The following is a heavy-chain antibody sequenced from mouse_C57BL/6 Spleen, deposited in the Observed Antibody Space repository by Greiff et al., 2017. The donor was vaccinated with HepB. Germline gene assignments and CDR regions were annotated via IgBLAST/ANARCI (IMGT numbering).Heavy chain of an antibody. Sequence: QVQLQQSGAELVRPGTSVKMSCKASGYTFTNYWIGWAKQRPGHGLEWIGDIYPGGGYTNYNEKFKGKATLTADKSSSTAYMQFSSLTSEDSAIYYCARNDYGSHWYFDVWGTGTTVTVSS. CDR2: IYPGGGYT. CDR1: GYTFTNYW. V-gene: IGHV1-63*01. D-gene: IGHD1-1*01. J-gene: IGHJ1*03. CDR3: ARNDYGSHWYFDV.